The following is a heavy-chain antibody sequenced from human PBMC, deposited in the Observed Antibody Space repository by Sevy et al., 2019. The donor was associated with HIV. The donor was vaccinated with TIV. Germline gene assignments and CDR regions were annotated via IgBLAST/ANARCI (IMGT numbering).Heavy chain of an antibody. V-gene: IGHV3-23*01. CDR3: AKVGYCSSTSCYSIYYGMDV. D-gene: IGHD2-2*02. Sequence: GGSLRLSCAASGFTFSRNAMSWVRQAPGKGLEWASGITGSGGSTYYADSVKGRFTISRDNSKNTLYLQMNSLRVEDTAVYYCAKVGYCSSTSCYSIYYGMDVWGRGTLVTVSS. J-gene: IGHJ6*02. CDR2: ITGSGGST. CDR1: GFTFSRNA.